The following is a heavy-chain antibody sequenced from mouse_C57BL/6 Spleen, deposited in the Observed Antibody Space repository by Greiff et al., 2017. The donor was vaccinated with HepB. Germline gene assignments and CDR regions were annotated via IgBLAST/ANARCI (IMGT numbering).Heavy chain of an antibody. CDR2: INPYNGDT. CDR1: GYSFTGYF. V-gene: IGHV1-20*01. Sequence: VQLKESGPELVKPGDSVKISCKASGYSFTGYFMNWVMQSHGKSLEWIGRINPYNGDTFYNQKFKGKATLTVDKSSSTAHMELRSLTSEDSAVYYCARSGRITTVVEDFDVWGTGTTVTVSS. CDR3: ARSGRITTVVEDFDV. D-gene: IGHD1-1*01. J-gene: IGHJ1*03.